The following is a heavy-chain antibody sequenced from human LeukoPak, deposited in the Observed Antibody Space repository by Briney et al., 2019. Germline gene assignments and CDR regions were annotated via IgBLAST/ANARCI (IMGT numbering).Heavy chain of an antibody. D-gene: IGHD2-15*01. CDR3: ARHGGSAFRFDP. V-gene: IGHV1-2*02. J-gene: IGHJ5*02. Sequence: RASVKVSCTASGYTFTGYYMHWVRQAPGQGLEWMGWINPNSGGTNYAQKLQGRVTMTTDTSTSTAYMELRSLRSDDTAVYYCARHGGSAFRFDPWGQGTLVTVSS. CDR1: GYTFTGYY. CDR2: INPNSGGT.